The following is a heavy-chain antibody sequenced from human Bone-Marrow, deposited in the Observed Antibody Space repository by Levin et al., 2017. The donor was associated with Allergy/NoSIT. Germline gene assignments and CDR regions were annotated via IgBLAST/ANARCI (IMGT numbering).Heavy chain of an antibody. Sequence: GESLKISCLASGFTFSDHYMDWVRQAPGKGLEWVGRIRNRPNSYTTEYAAAVEGRFSISRDDSKNSLYLQMSGLKTEDTAIYYCARLSAAGPDYWGQGTLVTVSS. D-gene: IGHD6-13*01. J-gene: IGHJ4*02. CDR2: IRNRPNSYTT. V-gene: IGHV3-72*01. CDR3: ARLSAAGPDY. CDR1: GFTFSDHY.